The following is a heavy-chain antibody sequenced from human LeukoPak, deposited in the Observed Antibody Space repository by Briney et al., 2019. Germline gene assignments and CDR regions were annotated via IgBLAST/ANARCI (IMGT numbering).Heavy chain of an antibody. CDR2: INHSGST. Sequence: SETLSLTCAVYGGSFSGYYWSWIRQPPGKGLEWIGEINHSGSTNYNPSLKSRVTISVDTSKNQFSLKLSSVTAADTAVYYCARGSRPKGYSGSYYNWFDPWGQGTLVTVSS. CDR1: GGSFSGYY. V-gene: IGHV4-34*01. D-gene: IGHD1-26*01. CDR3: ARGSRPKGYSGSYYNWFDP. J-gene: IGHJ5*02.